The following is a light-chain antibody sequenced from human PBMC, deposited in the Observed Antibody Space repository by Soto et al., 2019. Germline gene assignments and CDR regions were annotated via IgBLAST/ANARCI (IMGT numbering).Light chain of an antibody. CDR1: SSDVGAYNY. Sequence: QSALTQPPSASGSPGQSVTISCSGTSSDVGAYNYVSWYQQHPGKAPKLMIYEVSKRPSGVPDRFSGSKFGNTASLTVSGLQAEDEADYFCSSYAGSDNYVFGTGTKLTVL. V-gene: IGLV2-8*01. CDR2: EVS. J-gene: IGLJ1*01. CDR3: SSYAGSDNYV.